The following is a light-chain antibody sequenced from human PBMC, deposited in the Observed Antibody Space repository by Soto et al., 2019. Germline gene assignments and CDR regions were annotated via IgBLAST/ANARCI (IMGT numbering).Light chain of an antibody. Sequence: DIQMTQSPSTLSASVGDRVTITCRASQSISSWLAWYQQKPGKAPKVLIYDASSLESGVPSRFSGSGSGTEFSLTIRSLQPDDFSTYYCQQYNHYWTFGQGTRVEIK. J-gene: IGKJ1*01. CDR1: QSISSW. CDR3: QQYNHYWT. CDR2: DAS. V-gene: IGKV1-5*01.